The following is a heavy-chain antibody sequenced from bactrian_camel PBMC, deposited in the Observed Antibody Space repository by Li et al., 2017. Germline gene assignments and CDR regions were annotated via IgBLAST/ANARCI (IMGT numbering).Heavy chain of an antibody. D-gene: IGHD3*01. CDR2: ISRGGETT. CDR3: AAGRSCFNGDTKRDY. J-gene: IGHJ4*01. Sequence: QLVESGGGSVQAGETLRLTCTASGFTFINSDMGWYRQAPGKEREGVGCISRGGETTAYADSVKGRFTISRDNAKKTLYLQMNSLKPEDTAMYYCAAGRSCFNGDTKRDYWGQGTQVTVS. V-gene: IGHV3S63*01. CDR1: GFTFINSD.